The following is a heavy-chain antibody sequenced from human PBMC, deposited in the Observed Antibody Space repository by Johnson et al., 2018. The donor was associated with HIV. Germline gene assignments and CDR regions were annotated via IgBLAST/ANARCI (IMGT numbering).Heavy chain of an antibody. V-gene: IGHV3-30*18. J-gene: IGHJ3*02. CDR1: GFTFSSSW. D-gene: IGHD6-13*01. CDR3: AKDRYSSSWTNDAFEI. CDR2: ISYDGSNK. Sequence: QVQLVESGGGVIRPGGSLRLSCAASGFTFSSSWMHWVCQAPEKGLEWVAVISYDGSNKYYADSVKCRFTISRDNSKNTLFLHMNSLRAEDTAVYHCAKDRYSSSWTNDAFEIWGQGTMVTVSS.